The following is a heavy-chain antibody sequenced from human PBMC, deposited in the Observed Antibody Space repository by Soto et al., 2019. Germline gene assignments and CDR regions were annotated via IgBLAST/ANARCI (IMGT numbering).Heavy chain of an antibody. CDR2: IYYGGST. D-gene: IGHD3-10*02. J-gene: IGHJ5*02. CDR1: GCSVSSGDYY. CDR3: ARIPVDTYMFNWVAP. Sequence: QVQLQESGPGLVKPSETLSLTCTVSGCSVSSGDYYWSWIRQPPGKGLEWIGSIYYGGSTNHNPSLRSRVSLSVDTSKTQFSLKPNPVTAADTAVYYCARIPVDTYMFNWVAPWGQGTLVTVSS. V-gene: IGHV4-61*08.